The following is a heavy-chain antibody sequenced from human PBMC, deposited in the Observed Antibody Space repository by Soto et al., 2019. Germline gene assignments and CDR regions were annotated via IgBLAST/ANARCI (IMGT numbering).Heavy chain of an antibody. Sequence: PGGSLRLSCTASGFTFGDYAMSWFRQAPGKGLEWVGFIRSKAYGGTTEYAASVKGRFTISRDDSKSIAYLQMNSLKTEDTAVYYCTRDDYIWGSPRFDYWGQGTLVTVSS. CDR1: GFTFGDYA. V-gene: IGHV3-49*03. D-gene: IGHD3-16*01. CDR3: TRDDYIWGSPRFDY. J-gene: IGHJ4*02. CDR2: IRSKAYGGTT.